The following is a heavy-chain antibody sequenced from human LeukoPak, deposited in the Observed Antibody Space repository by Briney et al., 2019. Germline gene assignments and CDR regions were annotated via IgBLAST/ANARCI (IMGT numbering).Heavy chain of an antibody. D-gene: IGHD3-16*01. CDR1: AGSISSGSYY. J-gene: IGHJ4*02. CDR3: ARGTLRALRLGEFDY. V-gene: IGHV4-61*02. CDR2: IYTSGTT. Sequence: PSETLSLTCTVSAGSISSGSYYWSWIRQAAGKGLEWIGRIYTSGTTNYNPSLKSRVTISIDTSKNQFSLKLSSVTAADTAVYYCARGTLRALRLGEFDYWGQGTLVTVSS.